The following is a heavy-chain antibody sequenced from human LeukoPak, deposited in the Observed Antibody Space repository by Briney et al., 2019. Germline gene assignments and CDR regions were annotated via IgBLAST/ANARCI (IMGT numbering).Heavy chain of an antibody. CDR1: GFTFSSYA. D-gene: IGHD5-24*01. Sequence: GGSLRLSCAASGFTFSSYATSWVRQAPGKGLEWVSAISGSGGSTYYADSVKGRFTISRDNSKNTLYLEMNSLRAEDTAVYYCAKDMGLQRYYFDYWGQGTLVTVSS. CDR3: AKDMGLQRYYFDY. J-gene: IGHJ4*02. V-gene: IGHV3-23*01. CDR2: ISGSGGST.